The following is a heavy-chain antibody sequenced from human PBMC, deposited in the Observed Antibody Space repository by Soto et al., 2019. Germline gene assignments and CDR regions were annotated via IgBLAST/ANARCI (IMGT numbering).Heavy chain of an antibody. CDR3: AKDVRSGDGFWLMDR. V-gene: IGHV3-23*01. CDR1: GFTFSDYA. Sequence: EVQLLESGGGLVQPGGSLRLSCAASGFTFSDYAMTWVRQAPGKGLESVSGIYRNGAGIQYADSVRGRFTISRDNSKNTLYLQMNSLRAEDTAVYYCAKDVRSGDGFWLMDRWGQGPLVTVSS. CDR2: IYRNGAGI. D-gene: IGHD2-21*02. J-gene: IGHJ1*01.